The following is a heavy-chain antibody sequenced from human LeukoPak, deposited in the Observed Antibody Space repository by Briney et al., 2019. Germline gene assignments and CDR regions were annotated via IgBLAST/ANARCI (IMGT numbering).Heavy chain of an antibody. CDR3: ARGPNWPHHVFDY. V-gene: IGHV4-39*07. D-gene: IGHD7-27*01. J-gene: IGHJ4*02. CDR2: IYYSGSA. Sequence: SETLSLTCTVSGGSISSSSFYWGWIRQPPGKGLEWIGSIYYSGSAYNNPSLKSRVTISVDTSKNQFSLKLSSVTAADTAVYYCARGPNWPHHVFDYWGQGTLVTVSS. CDR1: GGSISSSSFY.